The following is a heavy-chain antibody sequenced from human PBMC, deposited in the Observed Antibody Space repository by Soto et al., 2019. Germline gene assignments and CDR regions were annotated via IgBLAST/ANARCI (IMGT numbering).Heavy chain of an antibody. D-gene: IGHD4-4*01. CDR2: INHSGGT. J-gene: IGHJ6*02. CDR3: ARDHHYSNYNFYYGMDV. V-gene: IGHV4-34*01. CDR1: GGSFSSYY. Sequence: SETLSLTCAVYGGSFSSYYWSWIRQPPGKGLQWIGEINHSGGTNYNPSLKGRVTISVDTSKNQFSLKLKSVTAADTAVYYCARDHHYSNYNFYYGMDVWGQGTTVTVSS.